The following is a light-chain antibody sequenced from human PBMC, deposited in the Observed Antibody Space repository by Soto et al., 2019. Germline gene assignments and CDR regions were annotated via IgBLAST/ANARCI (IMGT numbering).Light chain of an antibody. V-gene: IGLV2-11*01. CDR1: SSDVGGYNY. CDR3: CSDAGSPRDV. J-gene: IGLJ1*01. Sequence: QSALTQPRSVSGSPGQSVTISCTGTSSDVGGYNYVSWYQQHPGKAPKVMIYDVSERPSGVPDRFAGSKSGNTASLTISGRQAEDDDDYYCCSDAGSPRDVLGTGTKLTVL. CDR2: DVS.